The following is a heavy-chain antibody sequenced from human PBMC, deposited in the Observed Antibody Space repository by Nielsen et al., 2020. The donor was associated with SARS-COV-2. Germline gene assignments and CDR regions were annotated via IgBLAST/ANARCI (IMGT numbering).Heavy chain of an antibody. Sequence: ASVKVSCKASGYTFTSYGISWVRQAPGQGLEWMGWISAYNGNTNYAQKFQGRVTITADESTSTAYMELSSLRSEDTAVYYCARIDCSGGSCYSGSYYYYGMDVWGQGTTVTVSS. V-gene: IGHV1-18*01. CDR2: ISAYNGNT. J-gene: IGHJ6*02. CDR1: GYTFTSYG. D-gene: IGHD2-15*01. CDR3: ARIDCSGGSCYSGSYYYYGMDV.